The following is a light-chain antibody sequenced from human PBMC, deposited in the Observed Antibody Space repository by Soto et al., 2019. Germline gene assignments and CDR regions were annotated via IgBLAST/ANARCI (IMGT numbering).Light chain of an antibody. V-gene: IGLV2-11*01. Sequence: QSALTQPRSVSGSPGQSVTISCTGTSSDFGGYNYVSWYQQHPGKAPKLMIYDVSKRPSGVPDRFSGSKSGNTASLTISGLQAEDEADYYCCSYAGSYTPVVFGGGTQLTVL. CDR1: SSDFGGYNY. J-gene: IGLJ2*01. CDR2: DVS. CDR3: CSYAGSYTPVV.